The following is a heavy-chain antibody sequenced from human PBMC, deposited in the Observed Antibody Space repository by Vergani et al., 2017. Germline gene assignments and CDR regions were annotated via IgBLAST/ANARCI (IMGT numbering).Heavy chain of an antibody. CDR3: AADNGGQWLAGD. D-gene: IGHD6-19*01. V-gene: IGHV1-58*01. Sequence: QMQLVQSGPEVKKPGTSVKVSCKASGFTFTSSAVQWVRQARGQRLEWIGWIVVVSGNTNYAQKFQERVTITRDMSTSTAYMELSSLRSEDTAVYYCAADNGGQWLAGDWGQGTLVTVSS. CDR2: IVVVSGNT. CDR1: GFTFTSSA. J-gene: IGHJ4*02.